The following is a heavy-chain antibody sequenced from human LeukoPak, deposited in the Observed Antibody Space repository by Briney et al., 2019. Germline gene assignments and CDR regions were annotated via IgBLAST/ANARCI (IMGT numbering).Heavy chain of an antibody. CDR2: ISHDGSKI. V-gene: IGHV3-30*04. D-gene: IGHD1-26*01. CDR3: ARVASGTYYVIDF. Sequence: GGSLRPSCAASGFSLRSNAMHWVRQAPGKGLDWVTVISHDGSKIYYADSVKDRFTFSRDTSKNTLYLQMNRLRVEDTAVYYCARVASGTYYVIDFWGQGTLVTVSS. J-gene: IGHJ4*02. CDR1: GFSLRSNA.